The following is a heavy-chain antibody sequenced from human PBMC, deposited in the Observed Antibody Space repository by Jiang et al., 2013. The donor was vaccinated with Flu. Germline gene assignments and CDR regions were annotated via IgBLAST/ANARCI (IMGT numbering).Heavy chain of an antibody. J-gene: IGHJ3*02. CDR3: ARDMDYPGGAFDI. CDR2: INPSGGST. D-gene: IGHD3-16*01. Sequence: MHWVRQAPGQGVEWMGIINPSGGSTSYAQKFQGRVTMARDTSTSTVYMELSSLRSEDTAVYYCARDMDYPGGAFDIWGQGTMVTVSS. V-gene: IGHV1-46*01.